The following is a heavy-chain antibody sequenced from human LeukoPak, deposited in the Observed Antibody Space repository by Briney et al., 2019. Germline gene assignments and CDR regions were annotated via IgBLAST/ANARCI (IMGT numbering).Heavy chain of an antibody. J-gene: IGHJ6*02. CDR2: IWYDGTKK. D-gene: IGHD2-15*01. Sequence: GGSLRLSCTASGFTFSSFGLHWVRQAPGQGPEWVATIWYDGTKKYYGDSVEGRFTISRDNSKNTMYLQMNSLRAEDTASYYCARGGGGGAVNGMDVWGQGTTVTVSS. CDR1: GFTFSSFG. CDR3: ARGGGGGAVNGMDV. V-gene: IGHV3-33*01.